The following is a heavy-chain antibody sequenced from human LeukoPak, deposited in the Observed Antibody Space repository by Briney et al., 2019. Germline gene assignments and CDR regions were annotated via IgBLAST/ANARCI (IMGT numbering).Heavy chain of an antibody. CDR2: MNPNSGNT. D-gene: IGHD1-1*01. V-gene: IGHV1-8*03. CDR3: AKVGVPYWNDGGAFDI. J-gene: IGHJ3*02. CDR1: GYTFTSYD. Sequence: ASVKVSCKASGYTFTSYDINWVRQATGQGLEWMGWMNPNSGNTGYAQKFQGRVTITRNTSISTAYMELSSLRSEDTAVYYCAKVGVPYWNDGGAFDIWGQGTMVTVSS.